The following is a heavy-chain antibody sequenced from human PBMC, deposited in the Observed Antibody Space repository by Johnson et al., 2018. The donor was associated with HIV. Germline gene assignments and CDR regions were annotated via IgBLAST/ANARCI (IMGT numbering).Heavy chain of an antibody. D-gene: IGHD6-13*01. CDR2: ISWNSGSI. Sequence: VQLVESGGGLVQPGGSLRLSCAASGFTFSSYWMSWVRQAPGKGLEWVSGISWNSGSIGYADSVKGRFTISRDNAKNSLYLQMNSLRAEDTALYYCAKDMSRIAAGSDAFDIWGQGTMVTVSS. V-gene: IGHV3-9*01. CDR1: GFTFSSYW. J-gene: IGHJ3*02. CDR3: AKDMSRIAAGSDAFDI.